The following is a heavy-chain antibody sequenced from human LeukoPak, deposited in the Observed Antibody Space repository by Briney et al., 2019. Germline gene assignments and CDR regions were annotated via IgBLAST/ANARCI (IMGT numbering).Heavy chain of an antibody. Sequence: PSETLSLTCTVSGGSISSSSYYWGWIRQPPGKGLEWIGSIYYSGSTYYNPSLKSRVTISVDTSKNQLSLKLSSVTAADTAVYYCARVSYYYGSGSYYYMDVWGKGTTVTISS. CDR2: IYYSGST. J-gene: IGHJ6*03. CDR3: ARVSYYYGSGSYYYMDV. CDR1: GGSISSSSYY. V-gene: IGHV4-39*07. D-gene: IGHD3-10*01.